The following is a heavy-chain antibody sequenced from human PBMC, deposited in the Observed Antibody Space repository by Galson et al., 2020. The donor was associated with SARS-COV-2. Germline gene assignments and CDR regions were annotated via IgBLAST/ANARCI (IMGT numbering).Heavy chain of an antibody. D-gene: IGHD2-8*01. CDR1: GFSFRSYE. CDR3: VREFVLVPADKSPYFDH. CDR2: ISSISSTL. Sequence: GESLKISCTVSGFSFRSYEMNWVRQAPGKGLEWVSYISSISSTLKYADSVKGRFTISRDNAKNTLFLQMNSLTAEDTAVYYCVREFVLVPADKSPYFDHWGQGTLVTVSA. J-gene: IGHJ4*02. V-gene: IGHV3-48*03.